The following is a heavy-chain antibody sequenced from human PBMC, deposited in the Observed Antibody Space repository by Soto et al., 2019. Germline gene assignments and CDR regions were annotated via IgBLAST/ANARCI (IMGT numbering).Heavy chain of an antibody. J-gene: IGHJ4*02. CDR2: IYSGDST. D-gene: IGHD2-15*01. Sequence: EVQRVETGGGLIQPGGSLRLSCAASGFTVSSNYMSWVRQAPGKGLYWVSAIYSGDSTYYADSVKGRFTIARDNSKNTLYLQMNSLRAEDTAVYYCAREGGDCSGGSCYSDYGGQGTLVTVSS. V-gene: IGHV3-53*02. CDR3: AREGGDCSGGSCYSDY. CDR1: GFTVSSNY.